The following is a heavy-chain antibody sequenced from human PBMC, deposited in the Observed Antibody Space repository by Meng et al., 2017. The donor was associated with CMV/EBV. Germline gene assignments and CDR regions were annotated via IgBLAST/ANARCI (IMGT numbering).Heavy chain of an antibody. CDR2: INPNSGGT. CDR1: GYTFTGYY. D-gene: IGHD5-24*01. V-gene: IGHV1-2*02. CDR3: ARDGKRWLQISRGAFDI. J-gene: IGHJ3*02. Sequence: ASVKVSCKASGYTFTGYYMHWVRQAPGQGLEWMGWINPNSGGTNYAQKFQGRVTMTRDTSISTAYMELSRLRSDDTAVYYCARDGKRWLQISRGAFDIWGQGTMVPSPQ.